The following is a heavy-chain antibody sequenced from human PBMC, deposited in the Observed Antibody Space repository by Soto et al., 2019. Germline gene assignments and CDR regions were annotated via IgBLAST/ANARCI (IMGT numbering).Heavy chain of an antibody. CDR1: GFTFSSYA. D-gene: IGHD3-16*01. CDR2: MSYDGSNK. Sequence: QVQLVESGGGVVQPGRSLRLSCAASGFTFSSYAMHWVRRAPGKGLEWMAVMSYDGSNKYYADSVKGRFTISRDNSKSTLYLQMNSLRPEGTALYYCARDGGAYWGQGTLVIVSS. V-gene: IGHV3-30-3*01. CDR3: ARDGGAY. J-gene: IGHJ4*02.